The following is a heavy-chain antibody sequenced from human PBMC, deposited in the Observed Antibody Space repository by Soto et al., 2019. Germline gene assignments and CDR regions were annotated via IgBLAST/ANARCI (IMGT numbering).Heavy chain of an antibody. J-gene: IGHJ6*02. Sequence: GESLKISCKGSGYSFTSYWIGWVRQMPGKGLEWMGIIYPGDSDTRYSPSFQGQVTISADKSISTAYLQWSSLKASDTAMYYCARHGGYSFYYYSMDVWGQGTTVTVSS. CDR1: GYSFTSYW. CDR2: IYPGDSDT. CDR3: ARHGGYSFYYYSMDV. V-gene: IGHV5-51*01. D-gene: IGHD5-18*01.